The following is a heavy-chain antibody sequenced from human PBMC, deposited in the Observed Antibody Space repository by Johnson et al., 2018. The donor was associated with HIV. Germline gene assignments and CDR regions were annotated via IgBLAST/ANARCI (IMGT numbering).Heavy chain of an antibody. D-gene: IGHD6-13*01. CDR3: TTASRASGYSNSWTRGAFDI. CDR1: GFTFDDYA. V-gene: IGHV3-9*01. Sequence: VQLVESGGGLVQPGRSLRLSCAASGFTFDDYAMDWVRQAPGKGLEWVSGISWNSGSIGYADSVKGRFTISRDHAKNALYLQMNSLRAEDTAVYYCTTASRASGYSNSWTRGAFDIWGQGTMVTVSS. CDR2: ISWNSGSI. J-gene: IGHJ3*02.